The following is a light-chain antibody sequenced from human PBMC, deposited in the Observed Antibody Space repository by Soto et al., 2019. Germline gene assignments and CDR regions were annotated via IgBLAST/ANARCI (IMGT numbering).Light chain of an antibody. CDR2: GAS. CDR1: QSVNNN. Sequence: EIILTQSPASLSVSPGERATLSCRASQSVNNNLDWYQQKPGQAPRLLIYGASTRATGIPGRFRGSGSGTEFTLPITSLQYEDFAVYFCQQYNNLPPDTFGQGTKLEIK. V-gene: IGKV3-15*01. J-gene: IGKJ2*01. CDR3: QQYNNLPPDT.